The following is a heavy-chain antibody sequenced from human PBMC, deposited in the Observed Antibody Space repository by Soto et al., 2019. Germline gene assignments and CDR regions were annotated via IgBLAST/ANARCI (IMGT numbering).Heavy chain of an antibody. D-gene: IGHD3-3*02. CDR1: GGSFSGYY. CDR2: INHSGGT. CDR3: ARDRQYSQFWSGYQNEGPYNMDV. V-gene: IGHV4-34*01. Sequence: SETLSLTCAVYGGSFSGYYRTWIRQAPGKELEWIGEINHSGGTNYNSSLKSRVIISVDTSKNQFSLILYSVTAADTAVYFCARDRQYSQFWSGYQNEGPYNMDVWGQGTTVTVSS. J-gene: IGHJ6*02.